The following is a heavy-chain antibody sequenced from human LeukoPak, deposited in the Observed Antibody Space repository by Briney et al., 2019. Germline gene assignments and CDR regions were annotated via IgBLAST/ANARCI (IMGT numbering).Heavy chain of an antibody. CDR2: IYYSGST. V-gene: IGHV4-61*08. CDR1: GGSISSGGYY. CDR3: ARDSALWRPDYYYGMDV. Sequence: SGTLSLTCTVSGGSISSGGYYWSWIRQHPGKGLEWIGYIYYSGSTNYNPSLKSRVTISVDTSKNQFSLKLSSVTAADTAVYYCARDSALWRPDYYYGMDVWGQGTTVTVSS. D-gene: IGHD5-18*01. J-gene: IGHJ6*02.